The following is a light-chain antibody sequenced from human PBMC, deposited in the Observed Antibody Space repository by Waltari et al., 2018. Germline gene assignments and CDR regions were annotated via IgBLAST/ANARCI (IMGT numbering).Light chain of an antibody. CDR1: QSVLYNANNRNY. CDR3: QQYYSTLWS. CDR2: WAS. Sequence: DIVMTQYPDSLAVSLGERATINCRSSQSVLYNANNRNYLAWFQQKPGQPPKLLIYWASTRESGVPDRFSGSGSGTDFTLTISSLQAEDVAVYYCQQYYSTLWSFGQGTKVEIK. V-gene: IGKV4-1*01. J-gene: IGKJ1*01.